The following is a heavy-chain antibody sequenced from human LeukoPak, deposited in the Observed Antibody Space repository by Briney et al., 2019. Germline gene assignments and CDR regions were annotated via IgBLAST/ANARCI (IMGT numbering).Heavy chain of an antibody. CDR1: GFTFDDYA. D-gene: IGHD4-17*01. CDR3: ARDASDYGDYGGLDY. CDR2: ISSSSSYI. Sequence: GGSLRLSCAASGFTFDDYAMHWVRQAPGKGLEWVSSISSSSSYIYYADSVKGRFTISRDNAKNSLYLQMNSLRAEDTAVYYCARDASDYGDYGGLDYWGQGTLVTVSS. V-gene: IGHV3-21*01. J-gene: IGHJ4*02.